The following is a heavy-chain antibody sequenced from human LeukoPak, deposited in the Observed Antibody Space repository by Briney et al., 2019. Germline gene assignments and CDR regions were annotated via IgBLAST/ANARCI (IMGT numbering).Heavy chain of an antibody. CDR2: ISASSNFI. J-gene: IGHJ4*02. D-gene: IGHD2-2*01. CDR1: GFTFSTHS. CDR3: AGPATGYCSSAGCHWDS. Sequence: PGGSLRLSCAASGFTFSTHSMYWVRQAPGKGLEWVPSISASSNFIHYAESVRGRFTISRDNAKNSLYLQMNSLGAQDTAVYYCAGPATGYCSSAGCHWDSWGQGTLVTVSS. V-gene: IGHV3-21*01.